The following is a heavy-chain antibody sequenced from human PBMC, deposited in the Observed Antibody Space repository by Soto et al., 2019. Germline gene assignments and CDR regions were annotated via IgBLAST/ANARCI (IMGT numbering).Heavy chain of an antibody. CDR1: GYSLSTSGVG. CDR3: LYRAKPPRGGYYFDY. Sequence: QITLKESGPTLVKPTQTLTLTCTFSGYSLSTSGVGVGWMRQPPGKALEWLALIYWDDDKRYSPSLKNRLAITKDTSKNQVILTMPNMDPVDTATYYCLYRAKPPRGGYYFDYWGQGTLVTVSS. V-gene: IGHV2-5*02. D-gene: IGHD3-10*01. CDR2: IYWDDDK. J-gene: IGHJ4*02.